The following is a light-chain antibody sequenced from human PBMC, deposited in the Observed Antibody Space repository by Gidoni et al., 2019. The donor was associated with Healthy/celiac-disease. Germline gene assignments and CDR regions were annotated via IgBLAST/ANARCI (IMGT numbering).Light chain of an antibody. CDR1: QTLSSHS. J-gene: IGKJ4*01. CDR2: GAS. V-gene: IGKV3-20*01. CDR3: QQYGGSPLT. Sequence: ELVLTQSPGTLSLSPGERATLSCRASQTLSSHSVAWYQQKPGQAPRLVIYGASSRATGIPDRFSGSGSGTDFTLIITRLEHEDFALYYCQQYGGSPLTFGGGTKIE.